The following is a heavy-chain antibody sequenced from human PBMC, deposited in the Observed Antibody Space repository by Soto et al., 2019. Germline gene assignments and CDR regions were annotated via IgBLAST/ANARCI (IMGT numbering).Heavy chain of an antibody. Sequence: SVKVSCKASGGTFSSYTISWVRQAPGQGLEWMGRIIPILGIANYAQKFQGRVTITADKSTSTAYMELSSLRSEDTAVYYCASVESSGWYSNYWGQGTLVTVSS. V-gene: IGHV1-69*02. CDR2: IIPILGIA. D-gene: IGHD6-19*01. CDR3: ASVESSGWYSNY. J-gene: IGHJ4*02. CDR1: GGTFSSYT.